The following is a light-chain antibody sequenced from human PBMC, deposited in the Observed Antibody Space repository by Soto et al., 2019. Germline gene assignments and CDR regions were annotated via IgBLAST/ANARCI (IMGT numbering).Light chain of an antibody. J-gene: IGKJ1*01. CDR1: QSVSSSY. CDR3: QQYDNWPRT. CDR2: GAS. Sequence: EIVLTQSPGTLSLSPGERATLSCRASQSVSSSYLGWYQQKPGQAPRLLIYGASNRATGIPDRFSGSGSGTEFTLTISRLEPEDFAVSYCQQYDNWPRTFGQGTKVDIK. V-gene: IGKV3-20*01.